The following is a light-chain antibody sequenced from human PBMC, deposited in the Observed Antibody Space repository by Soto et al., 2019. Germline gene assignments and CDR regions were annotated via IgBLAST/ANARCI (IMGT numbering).Light chain of an antibody. CDR1: SSDVGGYKY. CDR3: SSYGGTNTVV. Sequence: QSALTQPPSASGSPGQSVTISCTGTSSDVGGYKYVSWYQHHPGKDPKVVIYEVTKRPSGVPDRFSGSQSGNTASLPVYGLQDEDEDDYYCSSYGGTNTVVFGGGTKLTVL. J-gene: IGLJ2*01. V-gene: IGLV2-8*01. CDR2: EVT.